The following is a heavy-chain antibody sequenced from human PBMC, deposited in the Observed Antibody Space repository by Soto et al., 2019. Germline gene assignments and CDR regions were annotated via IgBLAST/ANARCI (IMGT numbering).Heavy chain of an antibody. Sequence: PSETLSLTCAVSGGSISSSNWWSWVRQPPGKGLEWIGEIYHSGSTNYNPSLKSRVTISVDKSKNQFSLKLSSVTAADTAVYYCARILAAAGTFHFDYWGQGTLVTVSS. V-gene: IGHV4-4*02. CDR2: IYHSGST. D-gene: IGHD6-13*01. J-gene: IGHJ4*02. CDR3: ARILAAAGTFHFDY. CDR1: GGSISSSNW.